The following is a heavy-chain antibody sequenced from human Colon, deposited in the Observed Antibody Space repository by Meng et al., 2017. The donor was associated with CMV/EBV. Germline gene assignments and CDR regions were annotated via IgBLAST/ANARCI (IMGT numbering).Heavy chain of an antibody. CDR1: GCTFTANH. CDR3: VRESWYFDF. CDR2: IYPQDGGT. V-gene: IGHV1-2*02. Sequence: QVQPGKAGTEGKKPGASVKVSCKTSGCTFTANHLHWVRQAPGQGLEWMGWIYPQDGGTYFAQKFQDRVTLTRDTSITTAYMELSGLTSDDTAIYYCVRESWYFDFWGEGTLVTVSS. D-gene: IGHD6-13*01. J-gene: IGHJ4*02.